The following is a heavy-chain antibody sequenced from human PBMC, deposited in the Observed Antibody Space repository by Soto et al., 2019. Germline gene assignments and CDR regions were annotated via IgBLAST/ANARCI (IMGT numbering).Heavy chain of an antibody. V-gene: IGHV3-21*01. CDR2: ISSRSSYI. J-gene: IGHJ4*02. D-gene: IGHD2-2*01. Sequence: EVQLVESGGGLVKPGGSLRLSCAASGFTFSSYSMNWVRQAPGKGLEWVSSISSRSSYIYYADSVKGRFTISRDNAKNSLYLQMNSLRAEDTAVYYCARDLEGDCSSTSCPTTVTTRGDYWGQGTLVTVSS. CDR3: ARDLEGDCSSTSCPTTVTTRGDY. CDR1: GFTFSSYS.